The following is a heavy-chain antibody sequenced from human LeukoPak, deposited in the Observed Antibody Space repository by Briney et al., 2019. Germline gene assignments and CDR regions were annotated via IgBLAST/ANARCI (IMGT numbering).Heavy chain of an antibody. J-gene: IGHJ4*02. Sequence: GGSLRLSCAASGFTFSSHEVNWVRQAPGKGLEWVSYISSSGSTIYYADSVKGRFTISRDNAKNSLYLQMNSLRAEDTAVYYCARVGTWIQLWLDYWGQGTLVTVSS. CDR3: ARVGTWIQLWLDY. CDR1: GFTFSSHE. CDR2: ISSSGSTI. D-gene: IGHD5-18*01. V-gene: IGHV3-48*03.